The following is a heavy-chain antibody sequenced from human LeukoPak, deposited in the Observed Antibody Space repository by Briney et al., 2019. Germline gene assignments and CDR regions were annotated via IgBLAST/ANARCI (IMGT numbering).Heavy chain of an antibody. Sequence: GGSLRLSCAASGFTFSGYWMSWVRQTPEKGLEWVANIKQDGYEKYYVDSVKGRFTISRDNAKNSLYLQMNSLRADDTAIYYCARDKIVGPTTLDYWGQGALVTVSS. CDR3: ARDKIVGPTTLDY. V-gene: IGHV3-7*01. CDR2: IKQDGYEK. J-gene: IGHJ4*02. CDR1: GFTFSGYW. D-gene: IGHD1-26*01.